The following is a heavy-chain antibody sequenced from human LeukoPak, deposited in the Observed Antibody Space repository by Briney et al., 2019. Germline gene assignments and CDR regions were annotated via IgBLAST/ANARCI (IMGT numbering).Heavy chain of an antibody. J-gene: IGHJ5*02. D-gene: IGHD1-7*01. CDR2: INPSGGST. V-gene: IGHV1-46*01. Sequence: AASVKVSCKASGYTFTSYYMHWVRQAPGQGLEWMGIINPSGGSTSYAQKFQGRVTMTRDTSTSTVYMQLSSLRSEDTAVYYCASSWNLDANWFDPWGQGTLVTVSS. CDR1: GYTFTSYY. CDR3: ASSWNLDANWFDP.